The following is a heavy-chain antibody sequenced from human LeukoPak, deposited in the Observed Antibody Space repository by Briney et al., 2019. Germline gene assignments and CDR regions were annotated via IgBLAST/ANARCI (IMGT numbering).Heavy chain of an antibody. J-gene: IGHJ2*01. D-gene: IGHD6-13*01. V-gene: IGHV4-4*07. CDR1: GGSISSYY. CDR3: ARVYYSSSYDYWYFDL. CDR2: ISTSGST. Sequence: SETLSLTCTVSGGSISSYYWSWIRQPAGKGLESIGHISTSGSTNYNPSLKSRVTMSVDTSKNLFSLKLSSVTAADTAVYYCARVYYSSSYDYWYFDLWGRGTLVTVSS.